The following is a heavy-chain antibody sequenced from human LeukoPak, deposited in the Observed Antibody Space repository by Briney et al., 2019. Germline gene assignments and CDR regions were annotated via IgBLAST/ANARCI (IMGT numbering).Heavy chain of an antibody. CDR3: ARTSPGLGYHFDY. J-gene: IGHJ4*02. D-gene: IGHD3-16*01. CDR1: GGSISNYY. Sequence: PSETLSLTCTASGGSISNYYWSWTRQPPGKGLEWIGYIYYSGSTNYNPSLKSRVTISVDTSKNQFSLKLSSVTAADTAVYYCARTSPGLGYHFDYWGQGTLVTVSS. CDR2: IYYSGST. V-gene: IGHV4-59*01.